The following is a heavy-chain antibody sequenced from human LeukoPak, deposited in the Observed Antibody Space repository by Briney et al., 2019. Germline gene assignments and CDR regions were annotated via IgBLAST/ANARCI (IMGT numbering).Heavy chain of an antibody. V-gene: IGHV1-2*02. D-gene: IGHD2-2*01. Sequence: ASVKVSCKASGYTFTGYYMHWVRQAPGQGLEWMGWINPNSGGTNYAQKFQGRVTMTRDTSISTAYMELSRLRSDDTAVYYCARVRGEYQLLWGENYFDYWGQGTLVTVPS. J-gene: IGHJ4*02. CDR3: ARVRGEYQLLWGENYFDY. CDR2: INPNSGGT. CDR1: GYTFTGYY.